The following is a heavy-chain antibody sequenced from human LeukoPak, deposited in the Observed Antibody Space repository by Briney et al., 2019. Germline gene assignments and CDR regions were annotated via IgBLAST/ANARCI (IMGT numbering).Heavy chain of an antibody. Sequence: ASVKVSCKTSGYTFTSYYMHWVRQAPGQGLEWMGWVNQTSGGTNYAQKFQGRVTMTRDTSISTAYMELSRLRSDDTAVYYCARVYYYYDSSGILTLYFDYWGQGTLVTVPS. V-gene: IGHV1-2*02. J-gene: IGHJ4*02. CDR2: VNQTSGGT. CDR3: ARVYYYYDSSGILTLYFDY. D-gene: IGHD3-22*01. CDR1: GYTFTSYY.